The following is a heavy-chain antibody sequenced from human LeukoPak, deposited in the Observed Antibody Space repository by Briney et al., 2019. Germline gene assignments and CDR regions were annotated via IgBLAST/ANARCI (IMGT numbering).Heavy chain of an antibody. Sequence: GESLKISCKGSGYIFTSYWIGWVRQMPGKGLEWMGIIFPGDSDTRYSPSFQGQVTISADKSINTAYLQWRSLKVSDTAMYYCARSGVPGAMTWFDPWGQGTLVTVSS. CDR3: ARSGVPGAMTWFDP. J-gene: IGHJ5*02. CDR2: IFPGDSDT. V-gene: IGHV5-51*01. CDR1: GYIFTSYW. D-gene: IGHD2-2*01.